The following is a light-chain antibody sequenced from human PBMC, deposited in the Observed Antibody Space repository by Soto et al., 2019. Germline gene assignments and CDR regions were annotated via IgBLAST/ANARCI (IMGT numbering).Light chain of an antibody. CDR2: DAS. J-gene: IGKJ1*01. CDR1: QSLSSD. V-gene: IGKV3-15*01. Sequence: EIVMTQSPATLSVSPGERAILSCRASQSLSSDLAWYQQKPGQAPRLLIYDASTRATDIPARFSGSGSGTEFTLTLGSLQSEDFAVYYCQQYNSWPQTFGQGTKVEIK. CDR3: QQYNSWPQT.